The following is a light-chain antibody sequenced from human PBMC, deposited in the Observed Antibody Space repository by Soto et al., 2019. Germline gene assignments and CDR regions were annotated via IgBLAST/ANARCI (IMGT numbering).Light chain of an antibody. CDR1: QSVSSN. V-gene: IGKV3-15*01. J-gene: IGKJ5*01. CDR3: PQCNTLSPIT. Sequence: IVMTQHPATLSVSPGERATLSCRASQSVSSNLAWYQQKPGQAPRLLIYGTSTRATGIPARFSGSGSGTEFTLTVRSLQSYDFAFYYCPQCNTLSPITVGLGTRLEIK. CDR2: GTS.